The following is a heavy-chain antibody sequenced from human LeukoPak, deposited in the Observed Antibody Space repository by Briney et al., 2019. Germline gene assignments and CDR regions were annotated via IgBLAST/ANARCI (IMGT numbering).Heavy chain of an antibody. CDR2: ISSSSSYI. CDR3: ARVMYYYDSSGYYVYYFDY. Sequence: PGGSLRLSCAASGFTFSSYSMNWVRQAPGKGLEWVSSISSSSSYIYYADSVKGRFTISRDNAKYSLYLQMNSLRAEDTAVYYCARVMYYYDSSGYYVYYFDYWGQGTLVTVSS. D-gene: IGHD3-22*01. CDR1: GFTFSSYS. J-gene: IGHJ4*02. V-gene: IGHV3-21*01.